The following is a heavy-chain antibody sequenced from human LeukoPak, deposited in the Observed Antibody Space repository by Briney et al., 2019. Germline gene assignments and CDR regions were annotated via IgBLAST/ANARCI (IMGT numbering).Heavy chain of an antibody. J-gene: IGHJ4*02. V-gene: IGHV4-61*02. CDR3: ARANDPDRRYDYVWGSYRSTGGYYFDY. D-gene: IGHD3-16*02. CDR1: GDSISSGDYY. Sequence: PSETLSLTCTVSGDSISSGDYYWSWIRQPAGKGLEWIGRISSSGSTNYNPSLKSRVTISVDTSKNQFSLKLSSVTAADTAVYYCARANDPDRRYDYVWGSYRSTGGYYFDYWGQGTLVTVSS. CDR2: ISSSGST.